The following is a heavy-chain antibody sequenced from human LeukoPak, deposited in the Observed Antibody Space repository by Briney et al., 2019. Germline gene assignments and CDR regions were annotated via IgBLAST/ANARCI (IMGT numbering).Heavy chain of an antibody. CDR3: AKSIDY. CDR1: GFTFSSYG. V-gene: IGHV3-30*18. J-gene: IGHJ4*02. CDR2: ISYDGSNK. Sequence: PGGSLRLSCAASGFTFSSYGMHWVRQAPGKGLEWVAVISYDGSNKYYADSAKGRFTISRDNSKNTLYLQMNSLRAEDTAVYYCAKSIDYWGQGTLVTVSS.